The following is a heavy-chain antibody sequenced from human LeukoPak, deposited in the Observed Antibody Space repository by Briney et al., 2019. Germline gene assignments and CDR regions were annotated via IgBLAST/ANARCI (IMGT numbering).Heavy chain of an antibody. V-gene: IGHV3-48*04. J-gene: IGHJ6*02. CDR3: ARDRRDYFYYGLDV. CDR1: GFTFSDYS. CDR2: ISRSSNTI. Sequence: GGSLRLSCAASGFTFSDYSMNWVRQAPGKGLEWVSYISRSSNTIYYANSVRGRFTISRSNTKDSLYLQMNSLRPEDTAVYFCARDRRDYFYYGLDVWGQGTTVAVSS.